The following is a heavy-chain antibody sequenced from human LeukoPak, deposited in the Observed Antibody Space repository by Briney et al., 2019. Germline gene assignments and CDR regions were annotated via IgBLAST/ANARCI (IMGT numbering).Heavy chain of an antibody. Sequence: GGSLRLSCAASGFTFSSYSMNWVRQAPGKGLEWVSYISSSSSTIYYADSVKGRFTISRDNAKSSLYLQMNSLRAEDTAVYYCARERGRGSSWYKGPVPFDPWGQGTPVTVSS. V-gene: IGHV3-48*01. CDR1: GFTFSSYS. CDR2: ISSSSSTI. D-gene: IGHD6-13*01. J-gene: IGHJ5*02. CDR3: ARERGRGSSWYKGPVPFDP.